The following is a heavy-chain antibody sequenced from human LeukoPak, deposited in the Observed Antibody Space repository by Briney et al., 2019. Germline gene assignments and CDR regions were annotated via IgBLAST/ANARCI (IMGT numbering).Heavy chain of an antibody. CDR3: AIAYGLDV. CDR1: GFTFTNFW. V-gene: IGHV3-7*03. Sequence: GGSLRLSCAASGFTFTNFWMSWVRQAPGKGLEWVANINGDGSDSYYMDSLKGRFTISRDNAKNSLYLQMNSLRVEDTAIYYCAIAYGLDVWGQGTTVTVSS. J-gene: IGHJ6*02. CDR2: INGDGSDS.